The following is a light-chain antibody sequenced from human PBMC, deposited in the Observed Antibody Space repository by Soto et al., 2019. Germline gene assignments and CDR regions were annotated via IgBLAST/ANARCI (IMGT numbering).Light chain of an antibody. CDR1: SSDVGGYHY. V-gene: IGLV2-8*01. CDR2: EVN. J-gene: IGLJ1*01. Sequence: QSALTQPPSASGSPGQSVTISCTGTSSDVGGYHYVSWCQQHPGKAPKLIIYEVNKWPSGVPDRFSGSKSGNTASLTVSGLQAEDEADYYCSSYAGSNNFVFGTGTKLTVL. CDR3: SSYAGSNNFV.